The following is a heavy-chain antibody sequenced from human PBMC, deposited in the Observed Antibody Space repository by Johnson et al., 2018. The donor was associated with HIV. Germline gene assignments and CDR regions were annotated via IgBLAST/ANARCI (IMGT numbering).Heavy chain of an antibody. V-gene: IGHV3-11*04. D-gene: IGHD6-13*01. CDR1: GFTFSDYY. CDR3: ARPTRSSIAATGDDAFDI. J-gene: IGHJ3*02. CDR2: ISSSGSTI. Sequence: QMQLVESGGGLVKPGGSLRLSCAASGFTFSDYYMSWIRQAPGKGLEWVSYISSSGSTIYYADSVKGRFTISRDNAKNSLYLQMGSLRAEDTAAYYCARPTRSSIAATGDDAFDIWGQGTMVTVSS.